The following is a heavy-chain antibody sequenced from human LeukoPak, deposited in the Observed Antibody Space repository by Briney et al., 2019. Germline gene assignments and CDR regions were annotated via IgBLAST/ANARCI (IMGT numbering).Heavy chain of an antibody. J-gene: IGHJ4*02. CDR3: AREEGDSSGLDY. CDR2: INPNSGGT. CDR1: GYTFTGYY. Sequence: ASVTVSCMASGYTFTGYYMHWVRPAPGQGLAWMGWINPNSGGTNYAQKFQGRVTMTRDTSISTAYMELSRLRSDDTAVYYCAREEGDSSGLDYWGQGTLVTVSS. D-gene: IGHD6-19*01. V-gene: IGHV1-2*02.